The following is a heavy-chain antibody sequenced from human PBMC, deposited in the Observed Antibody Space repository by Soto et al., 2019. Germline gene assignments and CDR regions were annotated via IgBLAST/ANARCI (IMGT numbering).Heavy chain of an antibody. J-gene: IGHJ6*03. CDR2: INDSGNI. D-gene: IGHD3-10*01. CDR1: GGSFSGYQ. V-gene: IGHV4-34*01. CDR3: ARGLILWFGELSRRGGYYSYMDV. Sequence: QVQLQQWGAGLLKPSETLSLTCAVYGGSFSGYQWTWIRQTPRKGLEWIGEINDSGNINSNPSLKSRFTILLDTPKKQISLKLSSVTAADSAVYYCARGLILWFGELSRRGGYYSYMDVWGKGTRVTVSS.